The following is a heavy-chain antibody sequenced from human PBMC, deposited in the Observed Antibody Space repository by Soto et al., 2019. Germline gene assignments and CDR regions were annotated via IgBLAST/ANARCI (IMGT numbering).Heavy chain of an antibody. CDR2: INTDGTNT. CDR3: ARDLTWNQADY. V-gene: IGHV3-74*01. D-gene: IGHD1-1*01. J-gene: IGHJ4*02. Sequence: PGGSLRLSCSASGFTFSSHWMHWVRQGPEKGLLWVSRINTDGTNTNYADSVKGRFTISRDNAKNTLYLQMNSLRVEDTAVYYCARDLTWNQADYWGQGTLVTVSS. CDR1: GFTFSSHW.